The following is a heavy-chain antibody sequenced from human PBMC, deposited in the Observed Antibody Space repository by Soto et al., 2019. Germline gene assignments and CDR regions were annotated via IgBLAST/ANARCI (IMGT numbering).Heavy chain of an antibody. CDR3: ARDSLIFGVIINSYSAMDV. V-gene: IGHV1-69*01. D-gene: IGHD3-3*01. J-gene: IGHJ6*02. CDR1: GDTFSSYA. Sequence: QVQLVQSRAEVKKPGSSVTVSCKASGDTFSSYAINWVRQAPGQGLEWMGGIIPVFKRPTYAQTFQGRAAITADEYTTTAYMELSSLRSEDTAVFYCARDSLIFGVIINSYSAMDVWGQGTTVSVSS. CDR2: IIPVFKRP.